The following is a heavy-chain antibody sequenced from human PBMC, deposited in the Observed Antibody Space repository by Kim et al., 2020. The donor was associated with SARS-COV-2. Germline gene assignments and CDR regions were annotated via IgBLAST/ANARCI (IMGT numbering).Heavy chain of an antibody. J-gene: IGHJ4*02. D-gene: IGHD3-3*01. CDR3: ARVGYDFWSGYFDY. Sequence: AVSVKSRITINPDTSKNQFSLQLNSVTPEDTAVYYCARVGYDFWSGYFDYWGQGTLVTVSS. V-gene: IGHV6-1*01.